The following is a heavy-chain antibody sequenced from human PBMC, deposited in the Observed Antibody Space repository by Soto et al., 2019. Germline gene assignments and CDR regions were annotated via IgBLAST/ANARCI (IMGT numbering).Heavy chain of an antibody. Sequence: QVQLQQWGAGLLKPSETLSLTCAVFGGSVNSGNYYWSWIRQPPGKGLEWIGEMSHSGGTHFNPYRKSRVTISVDTSKNQFSLKMSTVTASDTALYYCARVERGTATTVVDAFDIWGPGTMVTVSS. D-gene: IGHD1-1*01. CDR2: MSHSGGT. CDR1: GGSVNSGNYY. CDR3: ARVERGTATTVVDAFDI. J-gene: IGHJ3*02. V-gene: IGHV4-34*01.